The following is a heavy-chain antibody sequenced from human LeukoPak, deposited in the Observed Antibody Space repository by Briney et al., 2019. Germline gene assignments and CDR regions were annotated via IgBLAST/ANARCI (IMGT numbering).Heavy chain of an antibody. V-gene: IGHV4-39*01. D-gene: IGHD2-2*01. Sequence: SETLSLTCTVSGGSISSSSYYWGWIRQPPGKGLEWIGSVYYSATTYCNPSLKGRVTISVDTSKNQFSLKLNSVTAADTAVYYCVRSYCSSSTCYAVGAFDIWGQGTMVTVSS. J-gene: IGHJ3*02. CDR3: VRSYCSSSTCYAVGAFDI. CDR1: GGSISSSSYY. CDR2: VYYSATT.